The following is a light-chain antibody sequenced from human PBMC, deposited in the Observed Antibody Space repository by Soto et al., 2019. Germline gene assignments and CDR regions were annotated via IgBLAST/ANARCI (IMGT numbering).Light chain of an antibody. V-gene: IGKV3-20*01. J-gene: IGKJ1*01. CDR2: DTS. CDR3: QKYGSAPGT. CDR1: QSVRDRY. Sequence: EIVLTQSPGTLSLSPGERATLSCRASQSVRDRYLAWYQQKPGQAPSLLIYDTSTRATGVPDRFSGSGSGTDFALTIGRVEPEDFAIYFCQKYGSAPGTFGEGTKVEI.